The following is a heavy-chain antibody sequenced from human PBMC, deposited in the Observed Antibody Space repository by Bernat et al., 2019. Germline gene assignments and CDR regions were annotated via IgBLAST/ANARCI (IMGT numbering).Heavy chain of an antibody. CDR2: INPDGTTT. CDR3: VSISRGDGNY. CDR1: GFSFSSYW. V-gene: IGHV3-74*03. Sequence: EVQLVEFGGGLVQPVGSLRLSCAASGFSFSSYWMHWVRQAPGKGLLWVSQINPDGTTTTYADSVKGRFTGSRDNAKNTLYLQMNSLRVEDTAVYYCVSISRGDGNYWGQGTLVTVSS. J-gene: IGHJ4*02. D-gene: IGHD3-3*01.